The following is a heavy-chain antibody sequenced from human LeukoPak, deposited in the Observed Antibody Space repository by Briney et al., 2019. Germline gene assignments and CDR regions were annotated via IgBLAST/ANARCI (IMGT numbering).Heavy chain of an antibody. Sequence: PSETLSLTCALSGGSITDYYYNWVRQPPGKGLEWIGEINHSGSTTYNPSLKSRVIIAVDTSKNQFSLKLTSVTAADTAVYYCARVGYDFWSGYYTGGFDYWGQGTLVTVSS. V-gene: IGHV4-34*01. D-gene: IGHD3-3*01. CDR1: GGSITDYY. CDR3: ARVGYDFWSGYYTGGFDY. J-gene: IGHJ4*02. CDR2: INHSGST.